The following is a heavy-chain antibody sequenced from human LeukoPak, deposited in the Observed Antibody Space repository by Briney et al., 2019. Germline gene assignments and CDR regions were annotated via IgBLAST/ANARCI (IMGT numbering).Heavy chain of an antibody. J-gene: IGHJ4*02. CDR3: ARERYREIAWVGRFFDY. CDR1: GFTVSSKY. D-gene: IGHD3-16*02. V-gene: IGHV3-66*01. CDR2: IYSGGST. Sequence: GGSLRLSCAASGFTVSSKYMGWVRQAPGKGLEWVSVIYSGGSTYYADSVKGRFTISRDNSKNTLYLQMNSLRAEDTAVYYCARERYREIAWVGRFFDYWGQGTQFTVSS.